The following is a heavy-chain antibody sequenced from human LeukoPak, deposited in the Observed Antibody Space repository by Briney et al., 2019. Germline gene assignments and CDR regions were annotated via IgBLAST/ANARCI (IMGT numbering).Heavy chain of an antibody. CDR2: ICYDGSNK. Sequence: PGRSLRLSCAACGFTFSSYGMHGVRQAPAKGLEGGAGICYDGSNKYYADAVKGRFPISRDNSKNTLYLQMNSLRAEDTAVYYCARDVPLRSSTSCYPDYWGQGTLVTVSS. CDR3: ARDVPLRSSTSCYPDY. CDR1: GFTFSSYG. V-gene: IGHV3-33*08. J-gene: IGHJ4*02. D-gene: IGHD2-2*01.